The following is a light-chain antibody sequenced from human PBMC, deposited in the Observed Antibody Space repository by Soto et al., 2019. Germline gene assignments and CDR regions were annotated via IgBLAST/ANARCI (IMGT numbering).Light chain of an antibody. J-gene: IGLJ1*01. V-gene: IGLV1-40*01. CDR3: QSYDSSLSGSV. Sequence: QSVLTQPSSVSGAPGQRVTISCTGSSSNIGAGYDVHWYHQLPGTAPKLLIYGNSNRPSGVPDRFSGSKSGTSASLAITGLQAEDEADYYCQSYDSSLSGSVFGTGTKVTVL. CDR2: GNS. CDR1: SSNIGAGYD.